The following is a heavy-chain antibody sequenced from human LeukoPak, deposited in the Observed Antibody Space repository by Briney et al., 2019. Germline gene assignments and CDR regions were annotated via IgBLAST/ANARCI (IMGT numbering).Heavy chain of an antibody. Sequence: GGSLRLSCAASGFTFSSYGMHWVRQAPGKGLEWVAVIWYDGSNKYYADSVKGRFTISRDNSKNTLYLQMNSLRAEDTAVYYCARGGNFDWLLLCYYYYGMDVWGQGTTVTVSS. CDR2: IWYDGSNK. J-gene: IGHJ6*02. D-gene: IGHD3-9*01. CDR1: GFTFSSYG. CDR3: ARGGNFDWLLLCYYYYGMDV. V-gene: IGHV3-33*01.